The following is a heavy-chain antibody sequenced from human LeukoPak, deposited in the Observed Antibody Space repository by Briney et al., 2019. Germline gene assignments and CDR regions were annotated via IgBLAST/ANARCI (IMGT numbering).Heavy chain of an antibody. CDR3: ASPKENNDYYFDY. V-gene: IGHV1-69*13. CDR1: GGTFRNYA. CDR2: LIPLFGRA. J-gene: IGHJ4*02. D-gene: IGHD1/OR15-1a*01. Sequence: SVKVSRKASGGTFRNYALSWVRQAPGQGLEWIGGLIPLFGRAEYAQKFQGRVTIIADEATNTAYLELSSLTSDDTAIYYCASPKENNDYYFDYWGQGTLVTVST.